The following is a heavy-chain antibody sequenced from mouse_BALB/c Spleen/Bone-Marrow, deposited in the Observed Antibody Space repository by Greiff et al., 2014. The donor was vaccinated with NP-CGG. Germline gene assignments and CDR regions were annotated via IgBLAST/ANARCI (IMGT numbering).Heavy chain of an antibody. CDR1: GYSFTNYW. J-gene: IGHJ2*01. CDR2: IHPSDSVT. Sequence: ESGAELVRPGASVKLSCKASGYSFTNYWMNWMKQRPGQGLEWIGMIHPSDSVTRLNQKFKDKATLTVDKSSGTAYIQLSSPTSEDSAVYYCAKDGNPFDYWGQGTTLTVSS. V-gene: IGHV1-74*04. D-gene: IGHD2-1*01. CDR3: AKDGNPFDY.